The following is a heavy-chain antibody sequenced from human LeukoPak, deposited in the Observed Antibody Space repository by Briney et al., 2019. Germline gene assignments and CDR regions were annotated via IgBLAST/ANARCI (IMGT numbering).Heavy chain of an antibody. J-gene: IGHJ4*02. D-gene: IGHD3-10*01. CDR3: AVNYYGSGSKYYFDY. CDR1: GGSISRYY. CDR2: IYTSGST. Sequence: SETLSLTCTVSGGSISRYYWSWIRQPAGKGLEWIGRIYTSGSTNYNPSLKSRVTMSVDTSKNQFSLKLSSVTAADTAVYYCAVNYYGSGSKYYFDYWGQGTLVTVSS. V-gene: IGHV4-4*07.